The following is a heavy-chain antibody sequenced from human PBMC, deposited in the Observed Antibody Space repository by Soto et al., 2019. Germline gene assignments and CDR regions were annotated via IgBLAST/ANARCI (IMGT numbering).Heavy chain of an antibody. V-gene: IGHV3-48*03. CDR1: GFTFSSYE. J-gene: IGHJ6*02. CDR2: ISSSGSTI. CDR3: ARGGYDFWSGTPYYYYGMDV. D-gene: IGHD3-3*01. Sequence: EVQLVESGGGLVQPGGSLRLSCAASGFTFSSYEMNWVRQAPGKGLEWVSYISSSGSTIYYADSVKGRFTISRDNAKNSLYLQMNSLRVEDTAVYYCARGGYDFWSGTPYYYYGMDVWGQGTTVTVSS.